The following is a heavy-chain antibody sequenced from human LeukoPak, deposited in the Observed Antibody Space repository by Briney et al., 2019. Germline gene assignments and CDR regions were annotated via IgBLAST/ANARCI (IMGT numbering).Heavy chain of an antibody. CDR3: ARAPLSGYSSGSRGY. Sequence: GGSLRLSCAASGFTFSDYYMGWIRQAPGKGLEWFSYISTSGSTIYYADSVKGRFTISRDNAKNLLYLQMNSQRAEDTAVYYCARAPLSGYSSGSRGYWGREPWSPSPQ. CDR2: ISTSGSTI. D-gene: IGHD6-19*01. V-gene: IGHV3-11*01. CDR1: GFTFSDYY. J-gene: IGHJ4*02.